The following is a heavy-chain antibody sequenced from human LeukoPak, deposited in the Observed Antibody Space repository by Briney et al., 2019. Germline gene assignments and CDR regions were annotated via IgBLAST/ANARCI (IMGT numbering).Heavy chain of an antibody. CDR1: GDTLNSYA. CDR3: ARDLANWGSSFDY. V-gene: IGHV1-69*05. CDR2: IITIFATT. J-gene: IGHJ4*02. D-gene: IGHD7-27*01. Sequence: ASVKVSCKASGDTLNSYAISWVRQAPGQGLEWMGGIITIFATTNYAQKFQGRLTITTDEPTSTAYMELSSLRSEDTAVYYCARDLANWGSSFDYWGQGTLVTVSS.